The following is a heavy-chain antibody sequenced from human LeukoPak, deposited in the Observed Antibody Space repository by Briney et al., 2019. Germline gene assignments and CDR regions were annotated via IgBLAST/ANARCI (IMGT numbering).Heavy chain of an antibody. CDR3: ARAPMTTVTPFYYYYYMDV. CDR1: GYTFTGYY. CDR2: INPNSGGT. D-gene: IGHD4-17*01. V-gene: IGHV1-2*02. J-gene: IGHJ6*03. Sequence: ASVKVSCKASGYTFTGYYMHWVRQAPGQGLEWMGWINPNSGGTNYAQKFQGRVTMTRDMSTSTVYMELSSLRSEDTAVYYCARAPMTTVTPFYYYYYMDVWGKGTTVTVSS.